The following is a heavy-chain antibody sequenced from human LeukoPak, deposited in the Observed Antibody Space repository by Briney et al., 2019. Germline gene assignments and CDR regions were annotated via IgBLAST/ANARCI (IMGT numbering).Heavy chain of an antibody. D-gene: IGHD1-26*01. CDR3: AKDRGGSYYSGFDY. CDR1: GFTFDDHA. J-gene: IGHJ4*02. CDR2: ISWNSGSI. Sequence: AGRSLRLSCAASGFTFDDHAMPWVRQAPGKGLEWVSGISWNSGSIGYADSVKGRFTISRDNAKTSLYLQMNSLRAEDTALYYSAKDRGGSYYSGFDYWGQGTLVTVSS. V-gene: IGHV3-9*01.